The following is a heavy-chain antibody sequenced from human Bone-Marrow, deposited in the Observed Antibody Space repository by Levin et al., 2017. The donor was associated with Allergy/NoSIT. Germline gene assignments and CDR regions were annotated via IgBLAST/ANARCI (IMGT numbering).Heavy chain of an antibody. CDR1: GFIFSDQY. D-gene: IGHD4-23*01. CDR2: SRNKAKTYAT. J-gene: IGHJ3*02. CDR3: ARDFYGGKSGYSAFDI. Sequence: PGGSLRLSCATSGFIFSDQYMDWFRQAPGKGLEWVGRSRNKAKTYATEYAASVKGRFTISRDDSKNSLYLQMNSLKTEDTAVYYCARDFYGGKSGYSAFDIWGQGTMVTVSS. V-gene: IGHV3-72*01.